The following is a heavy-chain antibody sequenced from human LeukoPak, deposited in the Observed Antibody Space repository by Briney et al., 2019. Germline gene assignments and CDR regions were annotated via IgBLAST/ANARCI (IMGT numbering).Heavy chain of an antibody. CDR3: VPLNWNPPGDFDR. V-gene: IGHV3-9*01. J-gene: IGHJ4*02. Sequence: GGSLRLSCAASGFTFDDYAMHWVRQAPGKGLEWVSGISWNSGSIGYADSVKGRFSISKDNAKNSLYLQMNSLRVEDTAVYYCVPLNWNPPGDFDRWGQGTLVTVSS. CDR1: GFTFDDYA. D-gene: IGHD1-20*01. CDR2: ISWNSGSI.